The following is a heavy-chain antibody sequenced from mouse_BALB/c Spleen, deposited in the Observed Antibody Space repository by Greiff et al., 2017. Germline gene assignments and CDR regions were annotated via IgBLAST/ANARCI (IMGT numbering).Heavy chain of an antibody. V-gene: IGHV14-1*02. CDR2: IDPENGNT. D-gene: IGHD4-1*01. J-gene: IGHJ3*01. CDR1: GFTIKDYY. CDR3: AGTGTAWFAY. Sequence: VQLQQSGAELVRPGALVKLSCTASGFTIKDYYMHWVKQRPEQGLEWIGWIDPENGNTIYDPKFQGKASITADTSSNTAYLQLSSLTSEDTAVYYCAGTGTAWFAYWGQGTLVTVSA.